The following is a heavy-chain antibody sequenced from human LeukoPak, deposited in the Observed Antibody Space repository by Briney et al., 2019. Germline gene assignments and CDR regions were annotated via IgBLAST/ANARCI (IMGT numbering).Heavy chain of an antibody. J-gene: IGHJ3*02. CDR1: GGSISSYY. V-gene: IGHV4-59*01. D-gene: IGHD4-17*01. CDR2: IYYSGST. CDR3: ARVFYPTVQNAGAFDI. Sequence: SETLSLTCTVSGGSISSYYWSWIRQPPGKGLEWIGYIYYSGSTNYNPSLKSRVTISVDTSKNQFSLKLSSVTAADTAVYYCARVFYPTVQNAGAFDIWGQGTMVTVSS.